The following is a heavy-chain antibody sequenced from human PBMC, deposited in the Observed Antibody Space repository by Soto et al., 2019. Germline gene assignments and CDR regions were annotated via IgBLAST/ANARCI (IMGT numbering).Heavy chain of an antibody. J-gene: IGHJ4*02. CDR1: GFPFSGSA. V-gene: IGHV3-73*01. CDR3: TRRESIAAAGADY. CDR2: IRSKANSYAT. D-gene: IGHD6-13*01. Sequence: GGSLRLSCAASGFPFSGSAMHWVRQASGKGLEWVGRIRSKANSYATAYAASVKGRFTISRDDSKNTAYLQMNSLKTEDTAVYYCTRRESIAAAGADYWGQGTLVTVSS.